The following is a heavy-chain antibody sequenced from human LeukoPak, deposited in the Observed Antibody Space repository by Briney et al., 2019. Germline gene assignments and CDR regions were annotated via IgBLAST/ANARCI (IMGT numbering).Heavy chain of an antibody. CDR1: GFTFSDTW. J-gene: IGHJ4*02. CDR2: IRSDGSDA. D-gene: IGHD1-7*01. V-gene: IGHV3-74*01. CDR3: ARKGLGGELGGFDS. Sequence: PGGSLRLSCAASGFTFSDTWMHWVRQVPGKGLVWVSRIRSDGSDARYAESVKGRFTISRDNAKNSLYLQMNSLRVEDTALYHCARKGLGGELGGFDSWGQGTLVTVSS.